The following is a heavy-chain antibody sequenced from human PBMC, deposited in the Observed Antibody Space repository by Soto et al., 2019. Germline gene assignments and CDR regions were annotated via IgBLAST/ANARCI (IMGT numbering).Heavy chain of an antibody. CDR3: AKDNYGELEPNHYYYYGLDV. Sequence: EVQLLESGGGLVQPGGSLRLSCAASGFTFGSYAMSWVRQAPGKGLEWVSLISGTGDSSEYANSVKGRFTISRDYSKTTVFLQMNSLRAEDTAVYYCAKDNYGELEPNHYYYYGLDVWGQGTTVTVSS. V-gene: IGHV3-23*01. CDR1: GFTFGSYA. CDR2: ISGTGDSS. J-gene: IGHJ6*02. D-gene: IGHD1-1*01.